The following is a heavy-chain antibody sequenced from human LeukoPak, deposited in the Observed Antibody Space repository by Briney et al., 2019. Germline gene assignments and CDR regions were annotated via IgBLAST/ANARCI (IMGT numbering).Heavy chain of an antibody. CDR1: GGSISSYY. Sequence: SETLSLTCTVPGGSISSYYWSWIRQPPGKGLEWIGFFYYSGSTNYNPSLKSRVTISVDTSKNQFSLKLTSVTAADTAVYYCAGSSNWYNWFDPWGQGTLVTVSS. J-gene: IGHJ5*02. CDR3: AGSSNWYNWFDP. D-gene: IGHD6-13*01. V-gene: IGHV4-59*08. CDR2: FYYSGST.